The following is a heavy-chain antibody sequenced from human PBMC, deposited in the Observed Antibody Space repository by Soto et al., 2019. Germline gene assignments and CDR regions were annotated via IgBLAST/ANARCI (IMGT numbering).Heavy chain of an antibody. CDR3: ARDFAYFDS. D-gene: IGHD3-3*01. CDR2: VYHSGRT. V-gene: IGHV4-61*01. Sequence: EILSVTITVSGGSFKSGTYSWSLIRHPPGKGLEWIWYVYHSGRTSYTPSLKSRVSISMDPSKNQFSLNLDSVTAADTAVYFCARDFAYFDSWGQGTLVTVSS. J-gene: IGHJ4*02. CDR1: GGSFKSGTYS.